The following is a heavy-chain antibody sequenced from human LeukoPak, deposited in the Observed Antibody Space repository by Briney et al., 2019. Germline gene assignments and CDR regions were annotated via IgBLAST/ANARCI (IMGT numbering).Heavy chain of an antibody. CDR2: IYYSGST. CDR1: GGSISSYY. V-gene: IGHV4-59*08. D-gene: IGHD2-21*01. Sequence: SETLSLTCTVSGGSISSYYWDWIRQPPGKGLDWIGYIYYSGSTNYNPSLKSRVTISVDTSKNQFSLKLSSVTAADTAVYYCASGTPNILGYWGQGTLVTVSS. J-gene: IGHJ4*02. CDR3: ASGTPNILGY.